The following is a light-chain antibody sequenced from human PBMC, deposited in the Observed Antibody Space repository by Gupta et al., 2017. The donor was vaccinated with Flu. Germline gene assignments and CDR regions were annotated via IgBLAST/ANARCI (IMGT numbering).Light chain of an antibody. Sequence: QSLLPQPPSASGTPGPRVTISCSGSSSNIAINDVSWYQQRPRAAPKIIISRNNQRPSGVPDRFSGSKSGTAASLAISGLRPEDEAIYSCASWDDSLSDLLFGGGTKLTVL. CDR3: ASWDDSLSDLL. CDR1: SSNIAIND. V-gene: IGLV1-47*01. J-gene: IGLJ3*02. CDR2: RNN.